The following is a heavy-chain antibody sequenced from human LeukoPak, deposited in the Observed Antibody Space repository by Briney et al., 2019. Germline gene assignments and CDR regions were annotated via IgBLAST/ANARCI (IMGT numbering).Heavy chain of an antibody. CDR2: ISRSGGST. CDR3: AKLGGKTGYGDEYYGMDV. Sequence: GGSLRLSCAASELHAMTWVRQGPGKGLEWASAISRSGGSTYYADSVKGRFTISRDKSNNTMYLQMNSLRAEDTAVYYCAKLGGKTGYGDEYYGMDVWGQGTTVTVSS. CDR1: ELHA. D-gene: IGHD5-12*01. J-gene: IGHJ6*02. V-gene: IGHV3-23*01.